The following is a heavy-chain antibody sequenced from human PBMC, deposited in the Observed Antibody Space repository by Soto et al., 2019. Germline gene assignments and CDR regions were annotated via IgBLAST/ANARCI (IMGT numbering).Heavy chain of an antibody. Sequence: QVQLQESGPGLVKPSETLSLTCTVSGGSISSYYWSWIRQPAGKGLEWIGRIYTSGSTNYNPSLKSRVTRSVDTSKNQFSLKLSSVTAADTAVYYCAREALYYDSSGYSTYWYFDLWGRGTLVTVSS. CDR2: IYTSGST. CDR3: AREALYYDSSGYSTYWYFDL. V-gene: IGHV4-4*07. J-gene: IGHJ2*01. D-gene: IGHD3-22*01. CDR1: GGSISSYY.